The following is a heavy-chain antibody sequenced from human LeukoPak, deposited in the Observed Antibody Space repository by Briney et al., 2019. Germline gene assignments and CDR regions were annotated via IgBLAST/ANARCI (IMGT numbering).Heavy chain of an antibody. Sequence: GASVKASCKVSGYTLTELSMHWVRQAPGKGLEWMGWINTNTGNPTYAQGFTGRFVFSLDTSDNTAYLQISSLQAEDTAVYYCASFFCTSGLCYYLDYWGQGTLVTVSS. CDR3: ASFFCTSGLCYYLDY. D-gene: IGHD2-8*01. CDR1: GYTLTELS. J-gene: IGHJ4*02. CDR2: INTNTGNP. V-gene: IGHV7-4-1*02.